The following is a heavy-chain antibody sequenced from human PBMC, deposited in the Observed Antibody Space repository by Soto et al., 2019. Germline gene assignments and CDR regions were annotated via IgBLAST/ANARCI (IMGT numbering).Heavy chain of an antibody. CDR2: ISWDGGST. J-gene: IGHJ4*02. Sequence: EVQLVESGGVVVQPGGSLRLSCAASGFTFDDYTMHWVRQAPGKGLEWVSLISWDGGSTYYADSVKGRLTISRDNSKNSLYRQINSLRTEDTALYYCAKEGGDYYDSSGYSAPIDYWGQGTLVTVSS. V-gene: IGHV3-43*01. D-gene: IGHD3-22*01. CDR3: AKEGGDYYDSSGYSAPIDY. CDR1: GFTFDDYT.